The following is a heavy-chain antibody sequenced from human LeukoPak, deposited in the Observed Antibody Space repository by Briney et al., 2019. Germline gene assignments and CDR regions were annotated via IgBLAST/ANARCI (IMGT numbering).Heavy chain of an antibody. CDR1: GGSIRSYY. CDR3: ARDSSDPTSFDY. J-gene: IGHJ4*02. CDR2: IYNSGST. Sequence: SETLSLTCTVSGGSIRSYYWSWIRLPPGKGLEWIAYIYNSGSTYYNPSLKSRVTISLDTSKNQFSLKLSSVTAADTAVYYCARDSSDPTSFDYWGQGTLVTVSS. V-gene: IGHV4-59*01.